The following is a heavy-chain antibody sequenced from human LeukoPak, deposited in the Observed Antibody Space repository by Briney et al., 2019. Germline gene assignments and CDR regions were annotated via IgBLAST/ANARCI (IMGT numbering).Heavy chain of an antibody. V-gene: IGHV3-30*02. CDR1: GFTFSSYG. CDR3: AKDIVWFGAREVPSSFDY. D-gene: IGHD3-10*01. J-gene: IGHJ4*02. Sequence: PGGSLRLSCAASGFTFSSYGMHWVRQAPGKGLEWVAFIRYDGSNKYYADSVKGRFTISRDNSKNTLYLQMNSLRAEDTAVYYCAKDIVWFGAREVPSSFDYWGQGTLVTVSS. CDR2: IRYDGSNK.